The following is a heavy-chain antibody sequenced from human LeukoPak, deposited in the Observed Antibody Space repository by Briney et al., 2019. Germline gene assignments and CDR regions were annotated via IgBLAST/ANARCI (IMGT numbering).Heavy chain of an antibody. J-gene: IGHJ4*02. CDR2: IWYNGNNK. CDR1: GFTFSDYY. V-gene: IGHV3-33*08. Sequence: GGSLRLSCAASGFTFSDYYVSWIRQAPGKGLEWVAVIWYNGNNKYYADSVKGRFTISRDNSKNTLSLQMDSLRAEDTAVYYCARRTDYFDYWGQGTLVTVSS. CDR3: ARRTDYFDY.